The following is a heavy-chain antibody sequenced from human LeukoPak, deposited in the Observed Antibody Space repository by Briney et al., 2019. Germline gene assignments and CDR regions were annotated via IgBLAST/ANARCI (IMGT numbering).Heavy chain of an antibody. CDR3: ARDFYCSTYSCTFDY. D-gene: IGHD2-2*01. Sequence: SQTLSLTCAISGDSVSSNSAAWNWIRQSPSRGLEWLGRTYYRSKWYSDYAVSMKSRITINPDTSKNRFSLQLNSVTPEDTAVYYCARDFYCSTYSCTFDYWGQGTLVTVSS. J-gene: IGHJ4*02. V-gene: IGHV6-1*01. CDR2: TYYRSKWYS. CDR1: GDSVSSNSAA.